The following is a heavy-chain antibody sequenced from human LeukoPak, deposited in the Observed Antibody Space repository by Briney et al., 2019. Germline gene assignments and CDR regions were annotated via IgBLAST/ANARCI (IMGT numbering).Heavy chain of an antibody. CDR2: IIPIFGTA. V-gene: IGHV1-69*05. CDR3: ARGARVSHWFDP. J-gene: IGHJ5*02. Sequence: SVKVSCKASGGTFSSYAISWVRQAPGQGLEWMGGIIPIFGTANYAQKSQGRVTITTDESTSTAYMELSSLRSEDTAVYYCARGARVSHWFDPWGQGTLVTVSS. D-gene: IGHD2-21*01. CDR1: GGTFSSYA.